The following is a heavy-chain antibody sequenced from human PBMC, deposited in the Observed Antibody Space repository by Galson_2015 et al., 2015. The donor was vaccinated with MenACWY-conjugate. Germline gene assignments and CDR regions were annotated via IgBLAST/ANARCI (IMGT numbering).Heavy chain of an antibody. J-gene: IGHJ1*01. V-gene: IGHV3-74*01. CDR1: GFTFSGYW. CDR2: INSDGSST. Sequence: LRLSCAVSGFTFSGYWLHWVRPPPGKGLVWVSRINSDGSSTSYADSVKGRFTISRDNAKNTVYLQMNSLTGEDTAVYYCATMVIGGSYPEDWGQGALVTVSS. CDR3: ATMVIGGSYPED. D-gene: IGHD1-26*01.